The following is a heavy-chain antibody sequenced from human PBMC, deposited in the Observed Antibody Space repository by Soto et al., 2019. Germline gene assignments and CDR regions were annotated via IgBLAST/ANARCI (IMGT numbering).Heavy chain of an antibody. V-gene: IGHV4-31*03. D-gene: IGHD3-3*01. J-gene: IGHJ6*02. CDR1: GGSISSGGYY. Sequence: SETLSLTCTVSGGSISSGGYYWSWIRQHPGKGLEWIGYIYYSGSTYYNPSLKSRVTISVDTSKNQFSLKLSSVTAAGTAVYYCARVETYYYYGMGVWGQGTTLTVSS. CDR3: ARVETYYYYGMGV. CDR2: IYYSGST.